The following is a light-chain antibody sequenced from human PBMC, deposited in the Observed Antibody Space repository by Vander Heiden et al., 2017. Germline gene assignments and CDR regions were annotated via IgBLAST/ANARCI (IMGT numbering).Light chain of an antibody. CDR2: DAS. Sequence: DIHMTQSPSSLSASVGDRVTITCQASQDISNHLNWYQQKPGKAPKVLIYDASNLETGVPSRVSGSGSVAYFTCTISSLQPEDIGTYYCQQDDNVPYTFGQGTKLEIK. V-gene: IGKV1-33*01. CDR1: QDISNH. CDR3: QQDDNVPYT. J-gene: IGKJ2*01.